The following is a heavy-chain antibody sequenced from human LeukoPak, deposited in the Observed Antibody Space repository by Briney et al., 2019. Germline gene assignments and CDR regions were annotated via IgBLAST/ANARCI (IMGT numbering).Heavy chain of an antibody. CDR1: GYTFTNYD. CDR3: ARRVRGVVIFSRAQGSFDL. J-gene: IGHJ3*01. D-gene: IGHD3-10*01. CDR2: MHPSNGDT. Sequence: ASVKVSCKASGYTFTNYDINWVRQATGQGLEWMGWMHPSNGDTGYAQKFQGRVTMTRNTSTTTAYMELSSLRSDDTAVYYGARRVRGVVIFSRAQGSFDLWGQGTLVTVSS. V-gene: IGHV1-8*01.